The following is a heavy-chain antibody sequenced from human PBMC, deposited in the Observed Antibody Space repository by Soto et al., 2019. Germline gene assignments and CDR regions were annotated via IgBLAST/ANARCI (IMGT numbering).Heavy chain of an antibody. D-gene: IGHD5-18*01. CDR2: IYYSGST. CDR1: GGSISSSSYY. J-gene: IGHJ4*02. V-gene: IGHV4-61*05. CDR3: ATYEVDTAMDH. Sequence: PSETLSLTCTVSGGSISSSSYYWGWIRQPPGKGLEWIGYIYYSGSTNYNPSLKSRVTMSIDTSKNQFSLKLTSVTAADTAVYYCATYEVDTAMDHWGQGTLVTVYS.